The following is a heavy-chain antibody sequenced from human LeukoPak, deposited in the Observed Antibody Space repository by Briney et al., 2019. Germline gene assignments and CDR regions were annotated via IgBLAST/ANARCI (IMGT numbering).Heavy chain of an antibody. CDR2: MNPNSGNT. Sequence: ASVKVSCKASGYTFTSYDINWVRQATGQGLEWMGWMNPNSGNTGYAQKFQGRVTMTRNTSISTAYTELSSLRSEDTAVYYCARGIKGRKYCSGGSCVMAESLDYWGQGTLVTVSS. CDR1: GYTFTSYD. CDR3: ARGIKGRKYCSGGSCVMAESLDY. D-gene: IGHD2-15*01. J-gene: IGHJ4*02. V-gene: IGHV1-8*01.